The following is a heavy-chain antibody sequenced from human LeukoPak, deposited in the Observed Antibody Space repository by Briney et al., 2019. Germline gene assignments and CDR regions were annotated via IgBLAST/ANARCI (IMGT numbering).Heavy chain of an antibody. CDR1: GFTFSSYE. J-gene: IGHJ4*02. Sequence: PGGSLRLSXAASGFTFSSYEMNWVRQAPGKGLEWVSYISSSGSTIYYADSVKGRFTISRDNAKNSLYLQMNSLRAEVTAVYYCATVAGYGENYWGQGTLVTVSS. V-gene: IGHV3-48*03. D-gene: IGHD3-10*01. CDR3: ATVAGYGENY. CDR2: ISSSGSTI.